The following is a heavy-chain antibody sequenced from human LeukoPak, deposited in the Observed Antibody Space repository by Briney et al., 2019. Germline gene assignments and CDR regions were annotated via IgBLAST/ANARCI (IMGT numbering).Heavy chain of an antibody. V-gene: IGHV1-69*06. Sequence: GASVKVSCKASGGTFSSYAISWVRQAPGQGLEWMGGIIPIFGTANYAQKFQGRVTITADKSTSTAYMELSSLRSEDTAVYYCAITRRIAARHNYYYYMDVWGKGTTVTVSS. CDR2: IIPIFGTA. J-gene: IGHJ6*03. CDR1: GGTFSSYA. D-gene: IGHD6-6*01. CDR3: AITRRIAARHNYYYYMDV.